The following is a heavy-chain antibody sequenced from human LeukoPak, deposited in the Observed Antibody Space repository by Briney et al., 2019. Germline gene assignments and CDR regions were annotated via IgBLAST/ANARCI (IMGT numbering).Heavy chain of an antibody. CDR1: GFTFSSYA. V-gene: IGHV3-23*01. J-gene: IGHJ4*02. CDR2: VSGSGGST. Sequence: GGSLRLSCAASGFTFSSYAMSWVRQAPGKGLEWVSAVSGSGGSTYYADSVKGRFTISRDNSKNTLYLQMNSLRAEDTAVYYCAKGPIRGWLQPQYYFDYWGQGTLVTVSS. CDR3: AKGPIRGWLQPQYYFDY. D-gene: IGHD5-24*01.